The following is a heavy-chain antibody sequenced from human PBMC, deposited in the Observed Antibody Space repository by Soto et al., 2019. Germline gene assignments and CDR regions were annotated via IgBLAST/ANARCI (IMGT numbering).Heavy chain of an antibody. J-gene: IGHJ5*02. CDR1: GVSISSGDYY. CDR3: VSSMDTSMTLRAT. CDR2: IYYSASA. D-gene: IGHD5-18*01. V-gene: IGHV4-30-4*01. Sequence: PSETLSLTCNVSGVSISSGDYYWTWIRQPPGKGLEWIGYIYYSASAYYNPSLRGRVTISVDTSKNQLSLQLSSVTAADTAVYYCVSSMDTSMTLRATWGQGTLVTVSS.